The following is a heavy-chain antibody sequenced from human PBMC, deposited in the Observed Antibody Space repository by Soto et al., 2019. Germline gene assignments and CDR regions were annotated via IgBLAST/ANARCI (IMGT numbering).Heavy chain of an antibody. J-gene: IGHJ6*03. CDR2: IKQDGSEK. D-gene: IGHD2-8*01. V-gene: IGHV3-7*01. Sequence: GGSLRLSCATSGFTFSSYWMSWVRQAPGKGLEWVANIKQDGSEKYYVDSVKGRFTISRDNAKNSLYLQMNSLRAEDTAVYYCARKGDCTNGVCYLGYYYYYMDVWGKGTTVTVSS. CDR3: ARKGDCTNGVCYLGYYYYYMDV. CDR1: GFTFSSYW.